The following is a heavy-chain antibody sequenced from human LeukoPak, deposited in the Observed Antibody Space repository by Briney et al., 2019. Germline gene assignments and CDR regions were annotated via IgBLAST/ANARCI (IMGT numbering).Heavy chain of an antibody. D-gene: IGHD5-24*01. CDR2: IMPLFGTA. V-gene: IGHV1-69*05. Sequence: GSSVKVSCKASGGTFNSYAISWVRQAPGQGLEWMGGIMPLFGTANYAQEFQGRVTFTTDESASTAYMEVSSLRSEDTAVYYCASGSLGDGYGVEDYYQYMDVWGKGTTVTASS. CDR1: GGTFNSYA. CDR3: ASGSLGDGYGVEDYYQYMDV. J-gene: IGHJ6*03.